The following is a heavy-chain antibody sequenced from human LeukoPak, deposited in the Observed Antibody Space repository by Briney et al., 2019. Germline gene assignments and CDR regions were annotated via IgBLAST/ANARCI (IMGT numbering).Heavy chain of an antibody. V-gene: IGHV4-34*01. CDR2: INHSGST. CDR1: GGSISSGGYY. CDR3: ALLRLRFGQAPIDY. J-gene: IGHJ4*02. Sequence: SETLSLTCAVSGGSISSGGYYWSWIRQPPGKGLEWIGEINHSGSTNYNPSLKSRVTISVDTSKNQFSLKLSSVTAADTAVYYCALLRLRFGQAPIDYWGQGTLVTVSS. D-gene: IGHD5-12*01.